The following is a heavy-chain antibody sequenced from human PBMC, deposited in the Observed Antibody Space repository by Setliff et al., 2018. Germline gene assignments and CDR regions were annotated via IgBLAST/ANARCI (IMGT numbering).Heavy chain of an antibody. V-gene: IGHV4-4*07. CDR1: GGSISSHY. Sequence: SETLSLTCTVSGGSISSHYWTWIRQPAGKGLEWIGRLYTSGDTNYNPSLKSRVSMSLDTSNNQFSLKLTSVTAADTAVYYCAKGGGRYHSDSWGQGILVTVSS. D-gene: IGHD1-1*01. CDR2: LYTSGDT. CDR3: AKGGGRYHSDS. J-gene: IGHJ4*02.